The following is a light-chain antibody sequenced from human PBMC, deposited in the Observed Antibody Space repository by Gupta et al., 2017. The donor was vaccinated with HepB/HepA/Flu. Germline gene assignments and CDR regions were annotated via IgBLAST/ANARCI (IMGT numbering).Light chain of an antibody. CDR1: QKISNNF. V-gene: IGKV3-20*01. CDR3: QQESSSPRT. CDR2: GAS. J-gene: IGKJ1*01. Sequence: EIVLTQSPGTLSLSPGERATLSCRASQKISNNFLAWYQQKPGQAPRVLISGASSRATGIPDRFSGSGSGTDFTLTISRREPEDFAVYFCQQESSSPRTFGQGTKVEIK.